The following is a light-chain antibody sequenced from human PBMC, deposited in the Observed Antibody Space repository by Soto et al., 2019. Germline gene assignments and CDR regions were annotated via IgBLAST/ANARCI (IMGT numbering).Light chain of an antibody. CDR1: QTVSTY. CDR3: QQRYNWLT. Sequence: TQSPATLSLSPGERATLSCRARQTVSTYLSWYQHKPGQAPRLLIYGASNRATGIPARFSGSGSGTDFTLTISSLEPEDSAVYYCQQRYNWLTFGGGTKVEIK. J-gene: IGKJ4*01. V-gene: IGKV3-11*01. CDR2: GAS.